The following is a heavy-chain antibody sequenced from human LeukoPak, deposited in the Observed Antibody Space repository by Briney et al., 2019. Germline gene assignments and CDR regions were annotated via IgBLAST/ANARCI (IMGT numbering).Heavy chain of an antibody. V-gene: IGHV1-2*02. Sequence: ASVKVSCKASGYTFTGYYMHWVRQAPGQGLEWMGWINPNSGGTNYAQKFQGRVTMTRDTSISTAYMELSRLRSDDTAVYYCARGSPIQLWLKNAFDIWGQGTMVTVSS. CDR2: INPNSGGT. CDR1: GYTFTGYY. J-gene: IGHJ3*02. CDR3: ARGSPIQLWLKNAFDI. D-gene: IGHD5-18*01.